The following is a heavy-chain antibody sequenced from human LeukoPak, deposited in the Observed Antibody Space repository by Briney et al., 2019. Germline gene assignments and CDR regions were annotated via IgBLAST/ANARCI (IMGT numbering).Heavy chain of an antibody. CDR2: IYYSGST. CDR3: ASSAGPHCSSTSCYKAFFDY. CDR1: GGSISSSSYY. J-gene: IGHJ4*02. Sequence: SETLSLTCTVSGGSISSSSYYWGWIRQPPGKGLEWIGSIYYSGSTYYNPSLKSRVTISVDTSKNQFSLKLSSVTAADTAVYYCASSAGPHCSSTSCYKAFFDYWGQGTLVTVSS. V-gene: IGHV4-39*01. D-gene: IGHD2-2*02.